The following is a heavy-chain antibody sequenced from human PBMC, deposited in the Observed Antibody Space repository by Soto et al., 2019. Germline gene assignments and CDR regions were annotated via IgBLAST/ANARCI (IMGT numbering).Heavy chain of an antibody. V-gene: IGHV3-23*01. CDR2: ISGSGGST. J-gene: IGHJ4*02. CDR3: AKGYALYYYDSSGYHY. Sequence: GGSLRLSCAASGFTFSSYAMSWVRQAPGKGLEWVSAISGSGGSTYYADSVKGRFTISRDNSKNTLYLQMNSLRAEDTAVYYCAKGYALYYYDSSGYHYWGQGTLVTVSS. CDR1: GFTFSSYA. D-gene: IGHD3-22*01.